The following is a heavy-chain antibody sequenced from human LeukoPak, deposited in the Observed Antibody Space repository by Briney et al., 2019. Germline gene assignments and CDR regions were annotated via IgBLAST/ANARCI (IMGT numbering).Heavy chain of an antibody. J-gene: IGHJ4*02. V-gene: IGHV4-61*01. CDR3: ARDRGSGWYGGVDY. Sequence: SETLSLTCTVSGGSVSSGSYYWSWIRQPPGKGLEWIGYIYYSGSTNYNPSLKSRVTISVDTSKNQFSLKLSSVTAADTAVYYCARDRGSGWYGGVDYWGQGTLVSVSS. D-gene: IGHD6-19*01. CDR1: GGSVSSGSYY. CDR2: IYYSGST.